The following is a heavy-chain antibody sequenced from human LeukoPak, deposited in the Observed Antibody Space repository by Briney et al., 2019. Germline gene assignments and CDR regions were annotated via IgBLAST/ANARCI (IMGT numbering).Heavy chain of an antibody. CDR1: GFTFSNYN. CDR2: ISSTSVYI. V-gene: IGHV3-21*04. Sequence: GGSLRLSCAASGFTFSNYNVIWVRQAPGKGLEWVSSISSTSVYIYYAESVKGRFTISRDNSKNTLYLQMNSLRAEDTAVYYCARSKGGSYFDYWGQGTLVTVSS. D-gene: IGHD1-26*01. J-gene: IGHJ4*02. CDR3: ARSKGGSYFDY.